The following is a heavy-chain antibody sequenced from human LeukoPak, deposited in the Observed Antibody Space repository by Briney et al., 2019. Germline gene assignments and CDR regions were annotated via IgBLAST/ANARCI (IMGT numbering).Heavy chain of an antibody. CDR2: ISSEGGTK. Sequence: PGGSVRHSCDASEFTFSSFSMHWVRQAPGKGLEWVAVISSEGGTKHYADSVKGRFTMSRDNSKNTLYLEMNSLRVEDTAMYYCARGDDIRTYYLDYCGAGTPVTVSS. CDR3: ARGDDIRTYYLDY. CDR1: EFTFSSFS. V-gene: IGHV3-30-3*01. D-gene: IGHD1-1*01. J-gene: IGHJ4*02.